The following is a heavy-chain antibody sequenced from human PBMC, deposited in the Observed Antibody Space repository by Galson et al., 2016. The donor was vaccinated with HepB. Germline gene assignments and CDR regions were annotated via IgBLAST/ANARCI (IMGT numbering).Heavy chain of an antibody. J-gene: IGHJ1*01. D-gene: IGHD2/OR15-2a*01. V-gene: IGHV3-48*02. CDR1: GFTFNTYG. CDR3: ARNPEVNIILHH. Sequence: SLRLSCAASGFTFNTYGMNWVRQAPGKGLEWISFISSSSDIIHYADSVKGRFTISRDNAKNALYLQLNSLRDEDMAVYYCARNPEVNIILHHWGQGTLVTVSS. CDR2: ISSSSDII.